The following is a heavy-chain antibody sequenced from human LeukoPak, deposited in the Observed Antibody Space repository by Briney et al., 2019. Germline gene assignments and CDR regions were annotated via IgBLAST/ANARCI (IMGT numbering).Heavy chain of an antibody. CDR3: AGSFGDVKNF. CDR2: TKPDGSEK. J-gene: IGHJ4*01. V-gene: IGHV3-7*01. CDR1: GFNFKDHW. D-gene: IGHD3-10*01. Sequence: GGSLRLSCAGSGFNFKDHWMSWLRQAPGKGPEWVAHTKPDGSEKYYVDSVKGRFIISRDDTRNSLSLQMNSLRAEDTVVYYCAGSFGDVKNFWGQGTLVTVSS.